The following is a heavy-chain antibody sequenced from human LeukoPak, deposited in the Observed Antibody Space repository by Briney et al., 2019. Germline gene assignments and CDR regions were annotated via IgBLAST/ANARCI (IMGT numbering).Heavy chain of an antibody. J-gene: IGHJ4*02. D-gene: IGHD3-10*01. CDR3: ASSMVRGAIPY. CDR1: GGSISSYY. Sequence: SETLSLTCTVSGGSISSYYWSWIRQPPGKGLEWIGYIYYSGSTNYNPSLKSRVTISVDTSKNQFSLKLSSVTAADTAVYYCASSMVRGAIPYWGQGTLVTVSS. V-gene: IGHV4-59*01. CDR2: IYYSGST.